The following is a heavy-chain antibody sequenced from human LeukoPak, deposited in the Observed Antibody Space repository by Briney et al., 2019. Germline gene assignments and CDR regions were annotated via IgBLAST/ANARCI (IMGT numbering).Heavy chain of an antibody. D-gene: IGHD3-10*01. V-gene: IGHV4-59*11. CDR2: MFYSGST. J-gene: IGHJ5*02. Sequence: SETLSLTCTVSGGSISSHFWSWIRQPPGKGLEWIGYMFYSGSTNYNPSLKSRVTISVDASENQFSLKLTSVSAADTAVYYCARDRAPVTMIRGAPGGFDPWGQGTQVTVSS. CDR3: ARDRAPVTMIRGAPGGFDP. CDR1: GGSISSHF.